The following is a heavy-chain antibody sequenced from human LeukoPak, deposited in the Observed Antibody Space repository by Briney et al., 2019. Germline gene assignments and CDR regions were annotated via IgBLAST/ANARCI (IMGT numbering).Heavy chain of an antibody. CDR1: GASIIGPKW. J-gene: IGHJ4*02. V-gene: IGHV4-4*02. Sequence: SGTLSLTCTVSGASIIGPKWWNWVRLSPGKGMEWIGEIFHSGSTHYNPSLKSRVTISVDTSKNQFSLILTSVTDADTAVYYCATSSGWYRYDSWGQGTLVTVSS. CDR3: ATSSGWYRYDS. CDR2: IFHSGST. D-gene: IGHD6-19*01.